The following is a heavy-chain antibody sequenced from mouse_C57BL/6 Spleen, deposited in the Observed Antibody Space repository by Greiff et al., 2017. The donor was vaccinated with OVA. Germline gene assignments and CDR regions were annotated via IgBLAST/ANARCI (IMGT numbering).Heavy chain of an antibody. D-gene: IGHD3-2*01. CDR3: ARSLDSLAY. J-gene: IGHJ3*01. V-gene: IGHV1-81*01. Sequence: VKLVESGAELARPGASVKLSCKASGYTFTSYGISWVKQRTGQGLEWIGEIYPRSGNTYYNEKFKGKATLTADKSSSTAYMELRSLTSEDSAVYFCARSLDSLAYWGQGTLVTVSA. CDR2: IYPRSGNT. CDR1: GYTFTSYG.